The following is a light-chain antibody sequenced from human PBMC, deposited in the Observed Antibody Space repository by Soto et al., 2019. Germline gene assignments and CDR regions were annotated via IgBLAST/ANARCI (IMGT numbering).Light chain of an antibody. CDR3: LQYSYYPWT. J-gene: IGKJ1*01. V-gene: IGKV1-5*03. Sequence: DSHMTLSPSTLSASVGDRVTNTCRASQSISSWVAWYQQKPGKGPKLLIYKASHLESGVPSRFSGSGSGTEFTLTITSLHPDDFAIYYCLQYSYYPWTFGQGTKVDIK. CDR1: QSISSW. CDR2: KAS.